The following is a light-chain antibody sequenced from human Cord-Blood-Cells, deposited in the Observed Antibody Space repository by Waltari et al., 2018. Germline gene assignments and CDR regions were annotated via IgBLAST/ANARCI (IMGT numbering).Light chain of an antibody. V-gene: IGKV1-39*01. J-gene: IGKJ5*01. CDR1: QSISSY. Sequence: DMQMTQSPSSLSASVGDRVNITCRASQSISSYLNWYQQKPGKAPKLLIYAASSLQSGVPSRFSGSGSGTDFTLTISSLQPEDFATYYCQQSYSTPTITFGQGTRLEIK. CDR2: AAS. CDR3: QQSYSTPTIT.